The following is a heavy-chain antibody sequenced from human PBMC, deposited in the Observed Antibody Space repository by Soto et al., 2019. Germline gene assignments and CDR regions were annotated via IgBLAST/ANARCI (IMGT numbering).Heavy chain of an antibody. J-gene: IGHJ5*02. CDR1: GFTFRSFT. CDR2: ISSNSAYI. V-gene: IGHV3-21*01. CDR3: TRDASRDSSARGWFDP. Sequence: PGGSLRLSCAASGFTFRSFTMNWVRQAPGKGLEWVSTISSNSAYIYYTDVLRGRLTISRDNAKNSLHLQMNSLRAEDTAVYYCTRDASRDSSARGWFDPWGPGTLVTVSS. D-gene: IGHD6-13*01.